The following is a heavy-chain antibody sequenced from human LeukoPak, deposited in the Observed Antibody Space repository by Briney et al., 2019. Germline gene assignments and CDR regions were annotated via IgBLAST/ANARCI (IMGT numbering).Heavy chain of an antibody. V-gene: IGHV4-39*02. J-gene: IGHJ6*02. CDR1: GGSIISSSYY. Sequence: SETLSLTCTVSGGSIISSSYYWGCIRQPPGKGLEWIGIINYGGSTFYNPSPKSRVNISVDTSKNHFSLNLTSVTAADTAVYYCSTSTIGYYYGMDVWGQGTTVTVSS. CDR3: STSTIGYYYGMDV. CDR2: INYGGST.